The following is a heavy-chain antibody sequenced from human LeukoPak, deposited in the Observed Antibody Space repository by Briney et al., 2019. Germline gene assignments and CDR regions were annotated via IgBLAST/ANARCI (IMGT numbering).Heavy chain of an antibody. D-gene: IGHD6-19*01. CDR3: TRLGRAVATAWVDY. CDR2: IRSKANSYAT. J-gene: IGHJ4*02. CDR1: GFTFSGSA. Sequence: PGGSLRLSCAASGFTFSGSAMHWVRQASGKGLEWVGRIRSKANSYATAYAASVKGRFTISRDDSKNTAYLQMNSLKTEDTAVYYCTRLGRAVATAWVDYWGQGTLVTVSS. V-gene: IGHV3-73*01.